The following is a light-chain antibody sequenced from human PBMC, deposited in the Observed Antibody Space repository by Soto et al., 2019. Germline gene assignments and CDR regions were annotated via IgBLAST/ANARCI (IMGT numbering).Light chain of an antibody. CDR3: QHYDGSPRT. CDR1: QTVNSDY. Sequence: ETVLTQSPGTVSLSPGERATLSCTTSQTVNSDYLAWYQQKPCQAPRLLIYGVFNRATGIPDRFIGSGSGTYFTLTISGREPEDSAVYYCQHYDGSPRTFGQGTHLEI. V-gene: IGKV3-20*01. CDR2: GVF. J-gene: IGKJ2*01.